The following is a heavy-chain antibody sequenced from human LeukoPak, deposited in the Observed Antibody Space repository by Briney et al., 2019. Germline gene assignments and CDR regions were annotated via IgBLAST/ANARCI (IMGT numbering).Heavy chain of an antibody. D-gene: IGHD6-19*01. J-gene: IGHJ4*02. Sequence: SVKVSCKASGGTFSSYAISWVRQAPGQGLEWMGGIIPIFGTANYAQKFQGRVTITADESTSTAYTELSSLRSEDTAVYYCARDSGYSSGWSHWGQGTLVTVSS. CDR2: IIPIFGTA. V-gene: IGHV1-69*13. CDR1: GGTFSSYA. CDR3: ARDSGYSSGWSH.